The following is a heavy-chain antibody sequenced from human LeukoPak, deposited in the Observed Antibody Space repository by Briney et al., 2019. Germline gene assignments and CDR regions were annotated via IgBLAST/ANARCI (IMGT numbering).Heavy chain of an antibody. J-gene: IGHJ4*02. CDR1: GFTFSSYA. CDR3: AREYSSSSDY. CDR2: ISYDGSNK. Sequence: GRSLRLSCAASGFTFSSYAMHWVRQAPGKGLEWVAVISYDGSNKYYADSVKGRFTISRDNSKNTLYLQTNSLRAEDTAVYYCAREYSSSSDYWGQGTLVTVSS. D-gene: IGHD6-6*01. V-gene: IGHV3-30-3*01.